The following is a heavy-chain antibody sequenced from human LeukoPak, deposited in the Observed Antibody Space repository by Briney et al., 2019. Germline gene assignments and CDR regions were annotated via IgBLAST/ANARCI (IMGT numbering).Heavy chain of an antibody. Sequence: SETLSLTCTVSGGSISTYYWSWIRQPAGKGLEWIGRVYTSGNTNYNPSLKSRVTMSVDTSKNQFSLKLSSMTAADTAVYYCARQGGYSSSPDFWGQGTLVTVSS. CDR3: ARQGGYSSSPDF. J-gene: IGHJ4*02. CDR2: VYTSGNT. CDR1: GGSISTYY. D-gene: IGHD6-13*01. V-gene: IGHV4-4*07.